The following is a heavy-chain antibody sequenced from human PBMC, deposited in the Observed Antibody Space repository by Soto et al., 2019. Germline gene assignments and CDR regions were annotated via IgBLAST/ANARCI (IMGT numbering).Heavy chain of an antibody. Sequence: GGSLRLSCAASGFTFSNAWMSWVRQAPGKGLEWVGRIKSKTDGGTTDYAAPVKGRFTISRDDSKNTLYLQMNSLKTEDTAVYYCTTDLGVELPWFGELQGFGFDYWGQGTLVTVSS. CDR1: GFTFSNAW. CDR2: IKSKTDGGTT. CDR3: TTDLGVELPWFGELQGFGFDY. J-gene: IGHJ4*02. V-gene: IGHV3-15*01. D-gene: IGHD3-10*01.